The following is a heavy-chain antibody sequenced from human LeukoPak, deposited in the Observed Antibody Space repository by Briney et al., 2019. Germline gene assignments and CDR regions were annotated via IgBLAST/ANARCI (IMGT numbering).Heavy chain of an antibody. D-gene: IGHD2-15*01. CDR1: GGSISSYY. Sequence: SETLSLTCTVSGGSISSYYWSWIRQPPGKGLEWXXXXXXXXXXXXXXXXKSRVTISVDTSKNQFSLKLSSVTAADTAVYYCARVPRLGYCSGGSCYGLGRYYYYYYMDVWGKGTTVTVSS. V-gene: IGHV4-59*01. J-gene: IGHJ6*03. CDR2: XXXXXXX. CDR3: ARVPRLGYCSGGSCYGLGRYYYYYYMDV.